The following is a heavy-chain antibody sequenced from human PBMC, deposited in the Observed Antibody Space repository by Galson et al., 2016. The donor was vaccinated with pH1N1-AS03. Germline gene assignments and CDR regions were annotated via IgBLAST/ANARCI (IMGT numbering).Heavy chain of an antibody. V-gene: IGHV1-69*13. D-gene: IGHD3-16*01. CDR3: ARGSDDYIWGGYSGDY. CDR2: IIVLVGST. J-gene: IGHJ4*02. Sequence: SVKVSCKAPGDTFSSYTINWVRQAPGQGLEWMGGIIVLVGSTSYAPKFQGRVAMTADDSTNTAYMELAGLTSEDTALYYCARGSDDYIWGGYSGDYWSQGILVTVSS. CDR1: GDTFSSYT.